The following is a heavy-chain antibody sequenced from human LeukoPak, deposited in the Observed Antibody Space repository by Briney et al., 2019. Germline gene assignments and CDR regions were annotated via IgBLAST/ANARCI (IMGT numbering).Heavy chain of an antibody. V-gene: IGHV1-69*04. CDR3: ASGYYDSSGYYYFDY. CDR1: GGTFSSYA. D-gene: IGHD3-22*01. J-gene: IGHJ4*02. CDR2: IIPILGIA. Sequence: ASVKVSCKASGGTFSSYAISWVRQAPGQGLEWMGRIIPILGIANYAQKFQGRVTITADKSTSTAYMELSSLRSEDTAVYYCASGYYDSSGYYYFDYWGQGTLVTVSS.